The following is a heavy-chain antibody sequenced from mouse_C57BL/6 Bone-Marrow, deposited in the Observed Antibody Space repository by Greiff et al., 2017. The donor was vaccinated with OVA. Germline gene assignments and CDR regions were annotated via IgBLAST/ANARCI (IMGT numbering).Heavy chain of an antibody. Sequence: EVQLVESEGGLVQPGSSMKLSCTASGFTFSDYYMAWVRQVPEKGLEWVANINYDGSSTYYLDSLKSRFIISRDNAKNILYLQMSSLKSEDTATYYCARDHYSNPYWYFDVWGTGTTVTVSS. CDR2: INYDGSST. J-gene: IGHJ1*03. D-gene: IGHD2-5*01. CDR1: GFTFSDYY. V-gene: IGHV5-16*01. CDR3: ARDHYSNPYWYFDV.